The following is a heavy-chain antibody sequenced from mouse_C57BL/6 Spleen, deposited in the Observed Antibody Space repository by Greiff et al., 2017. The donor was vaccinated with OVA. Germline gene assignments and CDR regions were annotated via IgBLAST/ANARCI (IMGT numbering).Heavy chain of an antibody. CDR3: ARDRDYGTFYCY. D-gene: IGHD1-1*01. J-gene: IGHJ2*01. CDR1: GFTFSSYA. CDR2: ISDGGSYT. Sequence: EVKVVESGGGLVKPGGSLKLSCAASGFTFSSYAMSWVRQTPEKRLEWVATISDGGSYTYYPDNVKGRCTISRDNAKNNLYLQMSHLKSEDTAMYYCARDRDYGTFYCYWGQGATLSVSS. V-gene: IGHV5-4*01.